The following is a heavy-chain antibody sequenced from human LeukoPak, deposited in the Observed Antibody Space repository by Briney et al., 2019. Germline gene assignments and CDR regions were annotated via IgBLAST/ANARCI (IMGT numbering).Heavy chain of an antibody. J-gene: IGHJ4*02. CDR2: ISINGGST. D-gene: IGHD1-26*01. V-gene: IGHV3-64D*06. CDR3: VKGGYGSGSYFDY. Sequence: GGSLRLSCSASGFTFSNYTLHWVRQAPGKGLEYVSAISINGGSTYYADSVKGRFTISRDNSKNTLYLQMSSLRAEDTAVYYCVKGGYGSGSYFDYWGQGTLVTVSS. CDR1: GFTFSNYT.